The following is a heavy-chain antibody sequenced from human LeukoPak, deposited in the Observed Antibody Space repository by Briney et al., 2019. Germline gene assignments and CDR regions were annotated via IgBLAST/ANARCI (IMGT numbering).Heavy chain of an antibody. CDR1: GYTFTSYG. V-gene: IGHV1-18*01. CDR3: ARDPYYDFWSGYYPKIYGMDV. D-gene: IGHD3-3*01. CDR2: ISAYNGNT. J-gene: IGHJ6*02. Sequence: ASVKASCKASGYTFTSYGISWVRQAPGQGLEWMGWISAYNGNTNYAQELQGRVTMTTDTSTSTAYMELRSLRSDDTAVYYCARDPYYDFWSGYYPKIYGMDVWGQGTTVTVSS.